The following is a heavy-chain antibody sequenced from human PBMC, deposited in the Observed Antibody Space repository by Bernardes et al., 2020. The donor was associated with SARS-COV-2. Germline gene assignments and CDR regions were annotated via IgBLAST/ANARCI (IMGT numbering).Heavy chain of an antibody. V-gene: IGHV1-2*02. J-gene: IGHJ4*02. CDR1: GYTFTGYF. CDR2: INPNTGGT. Sequence: ASVKVSCKASGYTFTGYFIHWVRQAPGQRLEWMGWINPNTGGTNYVQKFQGRVTMTRDTSITTAYMELSRLGSDDTAIYYGARTRTTTSTTGIPVDYRGQGTLVTVSS. D-gene: IGHD2-21*02. CDR3: ARTRTTTSTTGIPVDY.